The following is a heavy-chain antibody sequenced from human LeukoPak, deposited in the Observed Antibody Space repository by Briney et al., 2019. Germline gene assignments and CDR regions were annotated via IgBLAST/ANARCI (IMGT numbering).Heavy chain of an antibody. Sequence: ASVKVSCKASGYTSTSYGISWVRQAPGQGLEWMGWISAYNGNTNYAQKLQGRVTLTTDTSTSTAYMELRDLTSDDTAMYFCARDERRLAAGGEHYFDYWGQGTLVTVSS. CDR1: GYTSTSYG. D-gene: IGHD2-21*01. J-gene: IGHJ4*02. CDR2: ISAYNGNT. CDR3: ARDERRLAAGGEHYFDY. V-gene: IGHV1-18*01.